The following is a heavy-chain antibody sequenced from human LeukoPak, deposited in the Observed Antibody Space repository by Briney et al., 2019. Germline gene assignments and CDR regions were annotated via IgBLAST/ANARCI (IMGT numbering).Heavy chain of an antibody. J-gene: IGHJ4*02. Sequence: GGSLRLSCAASGFTFSDYYMSWLRQAPGKGLEWVSYTSTSGTTFHYADSVKGRFTISRDNAKNSLYLQMNSLRAEDTAVYYCARVFTSGSPFDYWGQGTLVTVSS. CDR3: ARVFTSGSPFDY. CDR2: TSTSGTTF. V-gene: IGHV3-11*01. CDR1: GFTFSDYY. D-gene: IGHD1-26*01.